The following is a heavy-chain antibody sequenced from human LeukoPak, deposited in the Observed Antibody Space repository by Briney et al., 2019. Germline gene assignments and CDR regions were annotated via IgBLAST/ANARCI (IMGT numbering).Heavy chain of an antibody. J-gene: IGHJ4*02. CDR1: GGSISSSNW. CDR3: ARDQGSIAARSFDY. D-gene: IGHD6-6*01. CDR2: IYHSGST. V-gene: IGHV4-4*02. Sequence: SETLSLTCAVSGGSISSSNWWSWVRQPPGKGLEWIGEIYHSGSTNYNPSLKSRVTISVDKSKNQFSLKLSSVTAADTAVYYCARDQGSIAARSFDYWGQGTLVTVSS.